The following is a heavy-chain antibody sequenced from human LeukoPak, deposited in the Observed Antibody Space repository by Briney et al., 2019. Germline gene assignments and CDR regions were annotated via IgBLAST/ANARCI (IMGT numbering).Heavy chain of an antibody. D-gene: IGHD3-22*01. J-gene: IGHJ4*02. CDR2: ISGSGGST. Sequence: GGSLRLSCAASRFTFSSYAMSWVRQAPGEGLEWVSAISGSGGSTYYADSVKGRFTISRDNSKNTLYLQMNSLRAEDTALYYCAKLATLHTSGYYHYWGQGTLVTVSS. CDR1: RFTFSSYA. V-gene: IGHV3-23*01. CDR3: AKLATLHTSGYYHY.